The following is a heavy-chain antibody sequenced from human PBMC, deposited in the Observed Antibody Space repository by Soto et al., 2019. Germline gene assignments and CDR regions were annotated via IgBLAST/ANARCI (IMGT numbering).Heavy chain of an antibody. V-gene: IGHV4-31*03. Sequence: QVQLQESGPGLVKPSQTLSLTCTVSGGSISSGGYYWRWIRQHPGKGLEWIGYIYYSGSTYYNPSLKSRVTISVDTSKNQFALKLSSVTAADTAVYYCAREYGISVANGRIDPWGQGTLVTVSS. CDR2: IYYSGST. J-gene: IGHJ5*02. CDR3: AREYGISVANGRIDP. D-gene: IGHD6-19*01. CDR1: GGSISSGGYY.